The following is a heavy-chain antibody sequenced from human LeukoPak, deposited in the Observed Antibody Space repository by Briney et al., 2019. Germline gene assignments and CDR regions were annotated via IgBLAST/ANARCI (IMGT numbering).Heavy chain of an antibody. V-gene: IGHV1-69*13. J-gene: IGHJ4*02. CDR1: GGTFSSYA. CDR2: IILIFGTA. Sequence: SVKVSCKASGGTFSSYAISWVRQAPGQGLEWMGGIILIFGTANYAQKFQGRVTITADESTSTAYMELSSLRSEDTAVYYCATHHYYDSSGYPDYWGQGTLVTVSS. CDR3: ATHHYYDSSGYPDY. D-gene: IGHD3-22*01.